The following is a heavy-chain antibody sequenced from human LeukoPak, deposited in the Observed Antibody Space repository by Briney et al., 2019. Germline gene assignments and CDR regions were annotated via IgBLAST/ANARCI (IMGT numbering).Heavy chain of an antibody. CDR1: GFMFSHYW. Sequence: GGSLRLSCAASGFMFSHYWMTWVRQAPGKGLEWVANIKQDGSEKYYVDSVKGRFTISRDNAKNTLYLQMNSLRAEDTAVYYCARDWYHAIDYWGQGTLVTVSS. CDR2: IKQDGSEK. J-gene: IGHJ4*02. CDR3: ARDWYHAIDY. V-gene: IGHV3-7*01. D-gene: IGHD2-2*01.